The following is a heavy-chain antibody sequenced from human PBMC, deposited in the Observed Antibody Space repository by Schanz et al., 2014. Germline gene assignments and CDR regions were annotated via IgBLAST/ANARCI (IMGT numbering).Heavy chain of an antibody. CDR3: ARARYTGYDCSGY. V-gene: IGHV1-2*06. Sequence: QVQLVQSGAEVKKPGASVKVSCQASGYTFTGYYMHWVRQAPGQGLAWMGQINPNSGATIYAQNFQGRVTMTRDTSSSTAYMELSRLRSDDTATYFCARARYTGYDCSGYWGQGTLLIVSS. CDR1: GYTFTGYY. J-gene: IGHJ4*02. D-gene: IGHD5-12*01. CDR2: INPNSGAT.